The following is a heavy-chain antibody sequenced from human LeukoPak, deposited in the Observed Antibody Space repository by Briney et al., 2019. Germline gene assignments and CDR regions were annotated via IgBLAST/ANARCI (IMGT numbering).Heavy chain of an antibody. CDR3: ARGGYCSGGSCYGYYYYYYMDV. CDR1: GGSFSGYY. Sequence: PSETLSLTCAVYGGSFSGYYWSWIRQPPGKGLEWIGEINHSGSTNYNPSLKSRVTISVDTSKNQFSLKLSSVTAADTAVYYCARGGYCSGGSCYGYYYYYYMDVWGKGTTVTVSS. V-gene: IGHV4-34*01. J-gene: IGHJ6*03. D-gene: IGHD2-15*01. CDR2: INHSGST.